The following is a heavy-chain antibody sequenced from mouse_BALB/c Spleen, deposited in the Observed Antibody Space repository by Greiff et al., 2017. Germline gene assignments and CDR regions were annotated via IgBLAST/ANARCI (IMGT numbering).Heavy chain of an antibody. Sequence: VQLQQSGPELVKPGASVKISCKASGYSFTSYYIHWVKQRPGQGLEWIGWIFPGSGNTKYNEKFKGKATLTADTSSSTAYMQLSSLTSEDSAVYFCARDDGTAWFAYWGQGTLVTVSA. J-gene: IGHJ3*01. V-gene: IGHV1-66*01. CDR2: IFPGSGNT. D-gene: IGHD4-1*01. CDR1: GYSFTSYY. CDR3: ARDDGTAWFAY.